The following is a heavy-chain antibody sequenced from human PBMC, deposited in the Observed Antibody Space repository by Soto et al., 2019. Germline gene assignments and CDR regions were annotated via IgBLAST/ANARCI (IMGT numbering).Heavy chain of an antibody. CDR3: ARLTTMIISLNMDV. CDR1: GYSFTTYW. J-gene: IGHJ6*02. V-gene: IGHV5-10-1*01. CDR2: IDPSDSYT. D-gene: IGHD3-22*01. Sequence: GGSLKISWKGSGYSFTTYWISWVRQMPWKGLEWMGRIDPSDSYTNYSPSFQGHVTISADKSISTAYLQWSSLKASDTAMYYCARLTTMIISLNMDVWGQGTTVTVSS.